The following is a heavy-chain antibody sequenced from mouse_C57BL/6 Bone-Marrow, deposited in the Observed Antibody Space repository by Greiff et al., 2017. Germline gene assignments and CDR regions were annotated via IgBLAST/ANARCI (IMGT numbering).Heavy chain of an antibody. CDR1: GFNITNTY. D-gene: IGHD1-1*01. V-gene: IGHV14-3*01. CDR3: ARFYCGSSYGYFGV. Sequence: EVQLQQSVAELVRPGASVKLSCTASGFNITNTYMHWVKQRPEQGLEWIGRIDPANGNTKYAPKFQGKATLTADTSSNTAYLRLGSLTSEGTAIYYCARFYCGSSYGYFGVWGTGTTVTVSS. J-gene: IGHJ1*03. CDR2: IDPANGNT.